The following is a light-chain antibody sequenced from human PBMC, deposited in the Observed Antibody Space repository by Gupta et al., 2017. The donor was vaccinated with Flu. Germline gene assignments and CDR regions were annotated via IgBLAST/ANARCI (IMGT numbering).Light chain of an antibody. CDR1: SLRSSY. CDR2: GKS. Sequence: QGDSLRSSYATWYQQRPGQAPVLVIFGKSNRPSGIPDRFSGSSSGNTASLTITDSQAEDEADYYCNSRDSSGDHVFGTGTKVTVL. V-gene: IGLV3-19*01. CDR3: NSRDSSGDHV. J-gene: IGLJ1*01.